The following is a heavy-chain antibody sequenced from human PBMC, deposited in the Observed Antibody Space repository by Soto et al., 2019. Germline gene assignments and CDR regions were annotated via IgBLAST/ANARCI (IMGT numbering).Heavy chain of an antibody. D-gene: IGHD2-2*01. J-gene: IGHJ4*02. CDR1: GFTVSSTD. CDR2: MYSGGTT. Sequence: PGGSLRLSCAASGFTVSSTDMTWVRRAPGKGLECVSVMYSGGTTYYADSVKGRFTISRDNSKNTLYLQMNSLRVEDTAVYYCARGRMPTLWGQGTLVTVSS. V-gene: IGHV3-53*01. CDR3: ARGRMPTL.